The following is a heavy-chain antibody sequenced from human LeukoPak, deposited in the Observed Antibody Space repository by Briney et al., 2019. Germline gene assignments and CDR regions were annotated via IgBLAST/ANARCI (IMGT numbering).Heavy chain of an antibody. V-gene: IGHV3-66*01. D-gene: IGHD1-26*01. J-gene: IGHJ3*02. CDR1: GFTFSSYG. Sequence: GGSLRLSCAASGFTFSSYGMHWVRQAPGEGLEWVSVMYSGGSTNYADSVKGRFTMSRDNSMNTLYLQMNSLRAEDTAVYYCARERLELDAFDIWGQGTMVTVSS. CDR3: ARERLELDAFDI. CDR2: MYSGGST.